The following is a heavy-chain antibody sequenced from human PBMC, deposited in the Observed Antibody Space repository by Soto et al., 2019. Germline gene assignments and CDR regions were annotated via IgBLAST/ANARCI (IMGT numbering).Heavy chain of an antibody. D-gene: IGHD3-16*02. V-gene: IGHV4-31*03. J-gene: IGHJ6*03. CDR2: IYYSGST. Sequence: QVQLQESGPGLVKPSQTLSLTCTVSGGSISSGGYYWSWIRQHPGKGLEWIGYIYYSGSTYYNPSLRSRVTISVDTSKNQFSLKLSSVTAADTAVYYCARVHMITFGGVIVIPYYSYMDVWGKGTTVTVSS. CDR1: GGSISSGGYY. CDR3: ARVHMITFGGVIVIPYYSYMDV.